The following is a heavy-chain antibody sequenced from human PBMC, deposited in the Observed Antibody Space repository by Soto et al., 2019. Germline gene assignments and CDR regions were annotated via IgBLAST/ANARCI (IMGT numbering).Heavy chain of an antibody. Sequence: GGSLRLSCVASGFTFSNYGMNWVRQTPGKGPEWVSYISGSSTTTSYASSVKGRFIISREDSKNMAYLQMNSLKTEDSAVYYCSSIDYWGQGILVTVSS. V-gene: IGHV3-48*01. CDR2: ISGSSTTT. CDR3: SSIDY. J-gene: IGHJ4*02. CDR1: GFTFSNYG.